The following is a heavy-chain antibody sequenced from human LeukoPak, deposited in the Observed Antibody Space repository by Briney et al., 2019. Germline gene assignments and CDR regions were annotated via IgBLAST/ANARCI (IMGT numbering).Heavy chain of an antibody. Sequence: ASVKVSCKASGYTFTGYYMLWVRQAPGQGLEWMGWINPNSGGTNYAQKFQGRVTMTRDTSISKAYMELSRLRSDETAVYYCARGSQLELEMVDYWGQGTLVTVSS. V-gene: IGHV1-2*02. CDR3: ARGSQLELEMVDY. CDR1: GYTFTGYY. D-gene: IGHD1-1*01. CDR2: INPNSGGT. J-gene: IGHJ4*02.